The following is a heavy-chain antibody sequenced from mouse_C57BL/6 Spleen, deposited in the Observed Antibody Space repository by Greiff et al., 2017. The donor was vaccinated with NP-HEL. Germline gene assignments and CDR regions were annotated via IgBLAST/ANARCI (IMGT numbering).Heavy chain of an antibody. J-gene: IGHJ1*03. V-gene: IGHV1-64*01. Sequence: VQLQQPGAELVKPGASVKLSCKASGYTFTSYWMHWVKQRPGQGLEWIGMIHPNSGSTNYNEKFKSKATLTVDKSSSTAYMQLSSLTSEDSAVYYCARSQKGWYFDVWGTGTTVTVSS. CDR1: GYTFTSYW. CDR2: IHPNSGST. CDR3: ARSQKGWYFDV.